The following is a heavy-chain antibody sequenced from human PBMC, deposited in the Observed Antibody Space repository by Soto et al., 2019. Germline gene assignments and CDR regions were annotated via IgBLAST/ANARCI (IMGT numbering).Heavy chain of an antibody. D-gene: IGHD4-4*01. Sequence: PSETLSLTCTVSGGSISSGGYYWGWIRQHPGKGLEWIGYIYYSGSTYYNPSLKSRVTISVDTSKNQFSLKLSSVTAADTAVYYCARLRLQYFDYWGQGTLVTVSS. CDR3: ARLRLQYFDY. CDR2: IYYSGST. CDR1: GGSISSGGYY. V-gene: IGHV4-31*03. J-gene: IGHJ4*02.